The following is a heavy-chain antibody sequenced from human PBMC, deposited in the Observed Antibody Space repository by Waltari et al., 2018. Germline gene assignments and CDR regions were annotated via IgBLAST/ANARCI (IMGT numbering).Heavy chain of an antibody. CDR3: AREILGSSFYYYYGMDV. V-gene: IGHV4-38-2*02. Sequence: QVRLQESGPGLVKPSETLSLTCAVPGYSISSGYYCGWTRQPTGKGLEWIGSIYHSGSTYYNPSLKSRVTISVDTSKNQFSLKLSSVTAADTAVYYCAREILGSSFYYYYGMDVWGQGTTVTVSS. CDR1: GYSISSGYY. J-gene: IGHJ6*02. CDR2: IYHSGST. D-gene: IGHD6-6*01.